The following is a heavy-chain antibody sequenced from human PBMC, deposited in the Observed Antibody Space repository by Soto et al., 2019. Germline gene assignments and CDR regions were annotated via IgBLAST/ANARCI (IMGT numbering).Heavy chain of an antibody. V-gene: IGHV3-30*18. CDR3: AKDKGVFNWATSYFDY. J-gene: IGHJ4*02. CDR2: TSYDGNNE. Sequence: GGSLRLSCAASGFTFSNYAMHWVRQAPGKGLEWVALTSYDGNNEYYTDSVKGRFTISRDNSKNTLFLQMNSPRPEDTAVYYCAKDKGVFNWATSYFDYWRQGALVTVSS. CDR1: GFTFSNYA. D-gene: IGHD1-1*01.